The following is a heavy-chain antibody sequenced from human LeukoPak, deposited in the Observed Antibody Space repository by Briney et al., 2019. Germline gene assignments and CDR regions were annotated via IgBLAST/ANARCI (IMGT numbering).Heavy chain of an antibody. V-gene: IGHV4-4*02. Sequence: SETLSLTCAVSGGSISSSNWWSWVRQLPGKGLEWIGEIYHSGSTNYNPSLKSRVTISVDTSKNQFSLKLSSVTAADTAVYYCASLSGYSSSWYYYYYGMDVWGQGTTVTVSS. CDR2: IYHSGST. CDR3: ASLSGYSSSWYYYYYGMDV. D-gene: IGHD6-13*01. CDR1: GGSISSSNW. J-gene: IGHJ6*02.